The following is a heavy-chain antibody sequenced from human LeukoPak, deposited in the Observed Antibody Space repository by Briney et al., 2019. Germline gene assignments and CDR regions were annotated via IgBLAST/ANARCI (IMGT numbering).Heavy chain of an antibody. CDR3: ARDSRATHYFDY. J-gene: IGHJ4*02. CDR1: DFSISSGYY. CDR2: INYGSTT. V-gene: IGHV4-38-2*02. Sequence: SETLSLTCAVSDFSISSGYYWGWIRQPPGKGLEWIGSINYGSTTYYNPSLKSRVTISVDTSKNQFSLNLSSASAADTAVYFCARDSRATHYFDYWGRGTLVTVSS. D-gene: IGHD2/OR15-2a*01.